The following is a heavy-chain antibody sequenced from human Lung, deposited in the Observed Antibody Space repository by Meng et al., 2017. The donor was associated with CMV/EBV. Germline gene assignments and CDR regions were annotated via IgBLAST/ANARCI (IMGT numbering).Heavy chain of an antibody. V-gene: IGHV3-74*01. Sequence: LTCAASGFTFSSFWVHWVRQVPGKGLVWVSRINEDGTTTNYADSVKGRFTISRDNARNTVYLQMNSLKVEDTAVYYCARDIGGVSGYWGQGPLVTVSS. CDR1: GFTFSSFW. CDR3: ARDIGGVSGY. J-gene: IGHJ4*02. D-gene: IGHD3-3*01. CDR2: INEDGTTT.